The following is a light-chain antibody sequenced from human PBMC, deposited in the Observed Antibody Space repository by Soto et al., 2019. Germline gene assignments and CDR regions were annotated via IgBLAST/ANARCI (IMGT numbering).Light chain of an antibody. V-gene: IGLV2-14*03. CDR3: SSYTSTNTML. CDR1: SSDVGSYNY. CDR2: DVS. Sequence: QSTLTQPASVSGSPGQSITISCTGTSSDVGSYNYVSWYQLHPGKAPQLMIYDVSNRPSGVSNRFSGSKSGNTASLTISGLQAEDEADYYCSSYTSTNTMLFGGGTKLTVL. J-gene: IGLJ3*02.